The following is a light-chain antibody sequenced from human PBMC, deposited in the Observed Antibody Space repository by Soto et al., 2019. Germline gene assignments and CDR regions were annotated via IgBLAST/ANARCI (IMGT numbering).Light chain of an antibody. J-gene: IGKJ5*01. Sequence: EIVFTQSPGTLSLSPGERATLSCSASESVASNYLAWYQHKPGQAPRLLIYDASNRATGIPARFSGSGSGTEFTLTISSLQSEDFAVFYCQQYNQWPITFGQGTRLEIK. CDR2: DAS. CDR1: ESVASN. CDR3: QQYNQWPIT. V-gene: IGKV3D-15*01.